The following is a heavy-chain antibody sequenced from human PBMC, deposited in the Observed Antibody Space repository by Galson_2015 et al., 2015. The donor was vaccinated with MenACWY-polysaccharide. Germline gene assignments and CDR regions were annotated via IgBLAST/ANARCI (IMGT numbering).Heavy chain of an antibody. Sequence: PALVKPTPTLTLTCTFSGFSLSTTEVGVGWIRQSPGKALEWLAVIYRDDEKRYSPSLKTRLTITKDTSKSQVVLTMTNMDPVDTGTYYCAHIRYSTNGVYYRGIADYWGQGTLVTVSS. CDR2: IYRDDEK. V-gene: IGHV2-5*02. J-gene: IGHJ4*02. D-gene: IGHD2-8*01. CDR3: AHIRYSTNGVYYRGIADY. CDR1: GFSLSTTEVG.